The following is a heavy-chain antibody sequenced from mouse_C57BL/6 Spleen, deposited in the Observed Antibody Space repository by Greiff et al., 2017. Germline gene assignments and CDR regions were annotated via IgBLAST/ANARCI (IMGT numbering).Heavy chain of an antibody. D-gene: IGHD1-2*01. CDR2: IWTSGGS. CDR3: AKTSLLLNFDY. V-gene: IGHV2-9-1*01. CDR1: GFSFTSYA. J-gene: IGHJ2*01. Sequence: VQLVAPGPGLVAPSPSLSITCTVSGFSFTSYAISWVRQPPGKGLEWLGVIWTSGGSNYNSAPKSRLSISKDNSKGQVFIKMNTQQTDVTARDYGAKTSLLLNFDYWGQGTTLTVSS.